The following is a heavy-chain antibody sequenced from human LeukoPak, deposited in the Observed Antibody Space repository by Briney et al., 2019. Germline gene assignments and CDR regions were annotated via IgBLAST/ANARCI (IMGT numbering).Heavy chain of an antibody. Sequence: GGSLRLSCAASGFTFSTHDVNWVRQAPGKGLEWVSYISSSSNTIYYADSVKGRFTIPRDNAKNSLYLQMNSLRAEDTAVYFCATESGTYSGTCFDYWGQGTLVTVSS. CDR1: GFTFSTHD. V-gene: IGHV3-48*01. CDR3: ATESGTYSGTCFDY. D-gene: IGHD1-26*01. CDR2: ISSSSNTI. J-gene: IGHJ4*02.